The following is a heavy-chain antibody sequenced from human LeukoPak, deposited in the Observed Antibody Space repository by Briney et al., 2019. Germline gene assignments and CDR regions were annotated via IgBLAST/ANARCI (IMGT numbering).Heavy chain of an antibody. D-gene: IGHD3/OR15-3a*01. J-gene: IGHJ5*01. CDR2: MSPYGGNT. CDR3: ARGGSFGLKANLDS. V-gene: IGHV1-8*01. Sequence: GASVKVSCKASGYAFTTSDINWVRQATGQGLEWMGWMSPYGGNTRYAQKFQARITMTRNTSASTAYTELSSLTSEDTAVYYCARGGSFGLKANLDSWGQGTLVTVSS. CDR1: GYAFTTSD.